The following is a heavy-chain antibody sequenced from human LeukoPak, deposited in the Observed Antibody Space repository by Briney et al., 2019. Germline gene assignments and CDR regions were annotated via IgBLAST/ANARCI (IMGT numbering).Heavy chain of an antibody. D-gene: IGHD3-10*01. CDR3: ARDQTLYGSGSYLDY. V-gene: IGHV3-53*01. CDR2: IYSGGST. J-gene: IGHJ4*02. CDR1: GFTVSSNY. Sequence: GRSLRLSCAASGFTVSSNYMSWVRQAPGKGLEWVSVIYSGGSTYYADSVKGRFTISRDNSKNTLYLQMNSLRAEDTAVYYCARDQTLYGSGSYLDYWGQGTLVTVSS.